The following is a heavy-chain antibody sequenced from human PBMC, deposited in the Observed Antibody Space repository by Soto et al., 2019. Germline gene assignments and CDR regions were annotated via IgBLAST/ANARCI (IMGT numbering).Heavy chain of an antibody. Sequence: LRLSCAASGFTFSNYWMSWVRQAPGKGLEWVANIKQDGSEKYYVDSVKGRFTISRDNAKNSLYLQMNSLRAEDTAIYYCASEGLGALYWGQGTLVTVSS. J-gene: IGHJ4*02. CDR3: ASEGLGALY. V-gene: IGHV3-7*01. CDR2: IKQDGSEK. CDR1: GFTFSNYW.